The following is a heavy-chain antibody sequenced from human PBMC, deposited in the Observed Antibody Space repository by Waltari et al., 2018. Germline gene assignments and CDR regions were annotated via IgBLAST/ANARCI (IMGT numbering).Heavy chain of an antibody. V-gene: IGHV3-7*01. CDR2: KRTDGREK. CDR3: VRDQWFAFDI. J-gene: IGHJ3*02. D-gene: IGHD3-22*01. CDR1: GFTLSNYW. Sequence: EVQLVESGGGLVKPGGSLRLCCAASGFTLSNYWMSWVRQAPGKGPEWVANKRTDGREKYYVDSVRGRFTISRDNAKNSLYLQMNSLRPEDTAVYYCVRDQWFAFDIWGQGTMVTVSS.